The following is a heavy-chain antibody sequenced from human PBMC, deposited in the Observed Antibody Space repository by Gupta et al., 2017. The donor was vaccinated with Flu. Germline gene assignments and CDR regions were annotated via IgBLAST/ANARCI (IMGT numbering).Heavy chain of an antibody. CDR3: VRDLGRMGDD. CDR1: GFAFSTYA. CDR2: IWDGGSNR. V-gene: IGHV3-33*01. Sequence: YCATSGFAFSTYARYWVRQAPGKGLEGVAVIWDGGSNRFQAGPVRGRVTISRDVSKSTLYLQLNNRRVEDTAVYYCVRDLGRMGDDGGQGTLVTVSS. J-gene: IGHJ4*02. D-gene: IGHD2-15*01.